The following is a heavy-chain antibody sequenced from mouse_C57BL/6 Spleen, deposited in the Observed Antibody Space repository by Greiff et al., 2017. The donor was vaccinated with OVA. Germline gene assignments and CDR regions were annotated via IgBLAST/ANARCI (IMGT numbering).Heavy chain of an antibody. Sequence: QVQLQQSGAELVMPGASVKLSCKASGYTFTSYWMHWVKQRPGQGLEWIGEIDPSDSYTNYNQKFKGKSTLTVDKSSSTAYMQLSSLTSEDSAVYYCARLRADGYFDVWGTGTTVTVSS. CDR1: GYTFTSYW. V-gene: IGHV1-69*01. CDR2: IDPSDSYT. CDR3: ARLRADGYFDV. D-gene: IGHD1-1*01. J-gene: IGHJ1*03.